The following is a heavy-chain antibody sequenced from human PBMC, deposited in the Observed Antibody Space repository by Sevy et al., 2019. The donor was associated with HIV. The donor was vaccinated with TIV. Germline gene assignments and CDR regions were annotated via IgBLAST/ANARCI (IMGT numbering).Heavy chain of an antibody. V-gene: IGHV1-24*01. CDR3: ATVTKIVVVKYAFDI. D-gene: IGHD3-22*01. J-gene: IGHJ3*02. Sequence: ASVKVSCKVSGYTLSELSMHWVRQAPGKGLESMGGLAPEDGETICAQKFQGRVTMTEDTSIDTAHMELSSLRSRDTAVYYCATVTKIVVVKYAFDIWGQGTMVTVSS. CDR1: GYTLSELS. CDR2: LAPEDGET.